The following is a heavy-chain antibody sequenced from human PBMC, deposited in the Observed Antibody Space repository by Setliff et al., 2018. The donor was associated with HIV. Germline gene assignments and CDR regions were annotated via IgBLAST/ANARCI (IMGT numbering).Heavy chain of an antibody. CDR3: GRQVPVPGVAVTPIDY. CDR1: GGSISGYY. J-gene: IGHJ4*02. V-gene: IGHV4-59*08. D-gene: IGHD3-3*01. CDR2: IYAGGST. Sequence: SETLSLTCTVVSGGSISGYYWNWIRQTPGQGLEWIGYIYAGGSTNYNPSLNSRVTISVDTSRNQFTLKLSSVTAADTAVYYCGRQVPVPGVAVTPIDYWGQGTLVTVSS.